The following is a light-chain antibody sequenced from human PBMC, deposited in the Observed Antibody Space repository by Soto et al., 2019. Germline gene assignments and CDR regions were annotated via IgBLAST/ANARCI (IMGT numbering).Light chain of an antibody. V-gene: IGLV2-14*01. Sequence: QSVLTQPASVSGSPGQSITISCTGTSSDVGGYNYVSWYQQHPGKAPKLMIYEVSNRPSGVSNRFSGSKSGNTASLTISGLQAEDEADYYCSSYTSSSTRPFGTGTKVTGL. CDR1: SSDVGGYNY. CDR3: SSYTSSSTRP. CDR2: EVS. J-gene: IGLJ1*01.